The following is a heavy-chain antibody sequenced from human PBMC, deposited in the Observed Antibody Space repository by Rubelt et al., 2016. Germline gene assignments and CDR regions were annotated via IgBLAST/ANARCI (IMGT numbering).Heavy chain of an antibody. CDR1: GGTFSSYA. D-gene: IGHD6-13*01. CDR2: IIPIFGTA. V-gene: IGHV1-69*01. Sequence: QVQLVQSGVEVKKPGSSVKVSCKASGGTFSSYAISWVRQAPGQGLEWMGGIIPIFGTANYAQKFQGRVTITADESTSTAYMELGSLISEDTVVYYCARGVAAAAASDIWGQGTMVTVSS. J-gene: IGHJ3*02. CDR3: ARGVAAAAASDI.